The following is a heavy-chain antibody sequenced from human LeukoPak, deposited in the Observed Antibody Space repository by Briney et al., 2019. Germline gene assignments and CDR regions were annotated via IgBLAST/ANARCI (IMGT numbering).Heavy chain of an antibody. V-gene: IGHV4-59*01. CDR2: IYYTGST. CDR1: GGSMKSYY. J-gene: IGHJ4*02. CDR3: AGDDCYPAPFDY. D-gene: IGHD2-21*01. Sequence: ASETLSLTCNVSGGSMKSYYWSWIRQPPGKGLEWIGYIYYTGSTTYNPSLNSRVTISLDTSKNQFSLNLRSVTAADTAVYFCAGDDCYPAPFDYWGQGTLVTVSS.